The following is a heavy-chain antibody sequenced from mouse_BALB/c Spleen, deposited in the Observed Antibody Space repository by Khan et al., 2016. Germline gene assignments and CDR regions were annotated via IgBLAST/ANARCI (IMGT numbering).Heavy chain of an antibody. CDR2: INYSGDT. CDR1: GDSITSGY. V-gene: IGHV3-8*02. D-gene: IGHD3-2*01. J-gene: IGHJ2*01. Sequence: EVQLQESGPSLVKPSQTLSLTCSVTGDSITSGYWNWIRKFPGNKLEYMGYINYSGDTYYNPSLKSRISITRDTSNNQYYLQLNSVTTEDTATYYCASYDSSGSFFDYWGQGTTLTVSS. CDR3: ASYDSSGSFFDY.